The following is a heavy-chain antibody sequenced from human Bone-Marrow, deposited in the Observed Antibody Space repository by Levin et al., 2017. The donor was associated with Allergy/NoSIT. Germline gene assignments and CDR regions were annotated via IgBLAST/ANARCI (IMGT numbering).Heavy chain of an antibody. Sequence: GGSLRLSCAASGFTFGTYAMSWVRQAPGKGLEWVSAISGSGGSTYYADSVKGRFTISRDNSKNTLDLQMNSLRAEDTAVYYCAKDIILAAGSPYAFDIWGQGTMVTVSS. D-gene: IGHD6-13*01. CDR1: GFTFGTYA. CDR2: ISGSGGST. V-gene: IGHV3-23*01. CDR3: AKDIILAAGSPYAFDI. J-gene: IGHJ3*02.